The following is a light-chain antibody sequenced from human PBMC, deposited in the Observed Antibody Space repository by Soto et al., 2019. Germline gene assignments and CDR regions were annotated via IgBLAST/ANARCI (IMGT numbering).Light chain of an antibody. CDR1: QGISSA. CDR2: DAS. Sequence: AIQLTQSPSSLSASVGDRVTITCRASQGISSALAWYQQKPGKAPKLLIYDASSLESGVPSRFSGSGSGTDFTLTISSLQPEDFANYYCQQFNSYPITCGGGNKVEIK. CDR3: QQFNSYPIT. V-gene: IGKV1-13*02. J-gene: IGKJ4*01.